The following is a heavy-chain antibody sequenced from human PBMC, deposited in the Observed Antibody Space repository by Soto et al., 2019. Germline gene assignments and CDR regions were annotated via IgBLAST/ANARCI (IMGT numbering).Heavy chain of an antibody. CDR3: AKDDGQGY. CDR2: LLAATNKD. V-gene: IGHV3-30*18. J-gene: IGHJ4*02. Sequence: PGWSLRLSCAASGFTFSTYGFHWVRQAPGKAPEWVAGLLAATNKDYYADSVKGRFTISRDNSKNIFYLQMNSLRDEDTAIYFCAKDDGQGYWGQGNMVTV. CDR1: GFTFSTYG.